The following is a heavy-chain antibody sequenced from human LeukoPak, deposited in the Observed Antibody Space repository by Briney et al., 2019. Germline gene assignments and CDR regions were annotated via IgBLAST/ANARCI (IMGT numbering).Heavy chain of an antibody. CDR3: TRDRRAKVVPAATFDY. CDR2: IRSKAYGGTT. J-gene: IGHJ4*02. V-gene: IGHV3-49*04. CDR1: GFTFSSYA. Sequence: PGGSLRLSCAASGFTFSSYAMSWVRQAPGKGLEWVGFIRSKAYGGTTEYAASVKGRFTISRDDSKSIAYLQMNSLKTEDTAVYYCTRDRRAKVVPAATFDYWGQGTLVTVSS. D-gene: IGHD2-2*01.